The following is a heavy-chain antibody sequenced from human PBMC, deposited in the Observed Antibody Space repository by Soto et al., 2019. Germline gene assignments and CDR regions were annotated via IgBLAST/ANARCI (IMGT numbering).Heavy chain of an antibody. CDR3: ASLYCSSTSCYLYYYYYMDV. Sequence: SETLSLTCTVSGGSISSGGYYWSWIRQHPGKGLEWIGYIYYSGSTYYNPSLKSRVTISVDTSKNQFSLKLSSVTAADTAVYYCASLYCSSTSCYLYYYYYMDVWGKGTTVTVSS. D-gene: IGHD2-2*01. CDR2: IYYSGST. CDR1: GGSISSGGYY. J-gene: IGHJ6*03. V-gene: IGHV4-31*03.